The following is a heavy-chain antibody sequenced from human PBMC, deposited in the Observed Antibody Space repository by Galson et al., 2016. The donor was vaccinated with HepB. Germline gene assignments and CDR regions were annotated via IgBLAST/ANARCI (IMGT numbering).Heavy chain of an antibody. CDR3: TRDPASYN. V-gene: IGHV3-23*01. D-gene: IGHD2-21*01. CDR1: GFTFSTSP. Sequence: SLRLSCAASGFTFSTSPMSWVRRAPGKGLEWLSSISGSGDRTYYTDSVKGRFTISRDTSKNTLYLQMRSLRVDDTALYYCTRDPASYNWGQGTLVLVSS. J-gene: IGHJ4*02. CDR2: ISGSGDRT.